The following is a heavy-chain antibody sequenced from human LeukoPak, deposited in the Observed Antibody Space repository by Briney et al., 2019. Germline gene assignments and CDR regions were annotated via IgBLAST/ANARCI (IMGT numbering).Heavy chain of an antibody. CDR1: GYTFTSYD. CDR3: AKSPSLLSNTVNRYYYYGMDV. Sequence: GASVKVSCKASGYTFTSYDINWVRQATGQGLEWMGWMNPNSGNTGYAQKFQGRVTMTRNTSISTAYMELSSLRSEDTAVYYCAKSPSLLSNTVNRYYYYGMDVWGQGTTVTVSS. CDR2: MNPNSGNT. D-gene: IGHD2/OR15-2a*01. V-gene: IGHV1-8*01. J-gene: IGHJ6*02.